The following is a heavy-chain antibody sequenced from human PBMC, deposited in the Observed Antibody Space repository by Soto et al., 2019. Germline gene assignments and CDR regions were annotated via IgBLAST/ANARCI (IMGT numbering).Heavy chain of an antibody. V-gene: IGHV4-38-2*02. Sequence: SETLSLTCAVSGYSISSGYYWGWIRQPPGKGLEWTGSIYHSGSTYYNPSLKSQVTISVDTSKNQFSLKLSSVTAADTAVYYCARESSGNSSGWIYYYYYGMDVWGQGTTVTVSS. J-gene: IGHJ6*02. D-gene: IGHD3-22*01. CDR1: GYSISSGYY. CDR3: ARESSGNSSGWIYYYYYGMDV. CDR2: IYHSGST.